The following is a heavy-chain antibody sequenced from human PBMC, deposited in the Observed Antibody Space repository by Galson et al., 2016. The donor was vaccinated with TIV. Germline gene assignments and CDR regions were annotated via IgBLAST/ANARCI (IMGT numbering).Heavy chain of an antibody. CDR2: INTRNGHP. D-gene: IGHD4-17*01. Sequence: CKASGYDFTSCAINWVRHAPGQGLQWLGWINTRNGHPTYAQGFTGRFVFSLDTSVSTAYLQISSLTADDTAIYYCARSGDYNYYYYYMDVWAKGTTVTVSS. J-gene: IGHJ6*03. CDR3: ARSGDYNYYYYYMDV. V-gene: IGHV7-4-1*02. CDR1: GYDFTSCA.